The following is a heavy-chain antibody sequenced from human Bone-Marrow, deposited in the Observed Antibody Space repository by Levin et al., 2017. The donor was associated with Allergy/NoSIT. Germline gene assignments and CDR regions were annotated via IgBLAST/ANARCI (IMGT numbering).Heavy chain of an antibody. J-gene: IGHJ6*02. D-gene: IGHD1-14*01. CDR3: AKVTGLNPNRGPRGMDV. CDR2: ISGSGGST. Sequence: GGSLRLSCAASGFIFSSYAMSWVRQAPGKGLEWVSAISGSGGSTYYADSVKGRFTISRDNSKNTLYLQMISLRAEDTAVYYCAKVTGLNPNRGPRGMDVWGQGTTVTVSS. V-gene: IGHV3-23*01. CDR1: GFIFSSYA.